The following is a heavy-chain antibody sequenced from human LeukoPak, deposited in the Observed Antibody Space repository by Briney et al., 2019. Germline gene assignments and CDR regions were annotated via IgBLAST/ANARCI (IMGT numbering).Heavy chain of an antibody. D-gene: IGHD3-22*01. J-gene: IGHJ4*02. V-gene: IGHV3-74*01. Sequence: PGGSLRLSCAASGFTFSSYWTHWVRQAPGKGLVWISRIDSDGSSTSYADSVKGRFTISRDNAKNTLYLQMNSLRAEVTAVYYCARGGLSDSSGYYLHWGQGTLVTVSS. CDR1: GFTFSSYW. CDR2: IDSDGSST. CDR3: ARGGLSDSSGYYLH.